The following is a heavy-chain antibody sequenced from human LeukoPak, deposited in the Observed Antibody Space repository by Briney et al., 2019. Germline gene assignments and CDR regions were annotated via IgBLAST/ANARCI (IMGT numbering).Heavy chain of an antibody. CDR2: IYYSGST. CDR3: ARPLTLMDCGGDCGAFDI. J-gene: IGHJ3*02. CDR1: GGSISSSSYY. V-gene: IGHV4-39*01. Sequence: SETLSLTCTVSGGSISSSSYYWGWIRQPPGKGLEWIGSIYYSGSTYYNSSLKSRVTISEDTSKNQFSLKLSSVTAADTAVYYCARPLTLMDCGGDCGAFDIWGQGTMVTVSS. D-gene: IGHD2-21*01.